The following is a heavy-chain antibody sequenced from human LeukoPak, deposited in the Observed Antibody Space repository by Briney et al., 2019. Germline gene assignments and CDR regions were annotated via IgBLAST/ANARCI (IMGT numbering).Heavy chain of an antibody. V-gene: IGHV3-30-3*01. D-gene: IGHD1-26*01. CDR1: GITFSSYA. CDR3: AISEWELLRLDY. Sequence: GGSLRLSCAASGITFSSYAMHWVRQAPGKGLEWVAVISYDGSNKYYADSVKGRFTISRDNSKNTLYLQMNSLRAEDTAVYYCAISEWELLRLDYWGQGTLVTVSS. CDR2: ISYDGSNK. J-gene: IGHJ4*02.